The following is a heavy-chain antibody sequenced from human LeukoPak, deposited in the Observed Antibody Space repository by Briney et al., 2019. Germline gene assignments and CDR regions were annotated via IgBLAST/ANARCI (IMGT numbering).Heavy chain of an antibody. CDR1: GYTFPGHY. D-gene: IGHD3-22*01. CDR2: IDPNSGGT. CDR3: ARGRYYYDSSGYYPY. J-gene: IGHJ4*02. V-gene: IGHV1-2*02. Sequence: GASVKVSCKASGYTFPGHYMHWVRQAPGQGLEWMGWIDPNSGGTNYAQKFQGRVTMTRDTSISTAYMELSRLRSDDTAVYYCARGRYYYDSSGYYPYWGQGTLVTVSS.